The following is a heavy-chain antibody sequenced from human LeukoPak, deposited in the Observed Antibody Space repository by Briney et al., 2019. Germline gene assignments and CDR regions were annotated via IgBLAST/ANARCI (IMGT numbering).Heavy chain of an antibody. V-gene: IGHV3-7*01. CDR2: IKQDGSEK. CDR1: GFTFSSYW. J-gene: IGHJ1*01. CDR3: ATYSSLNRREFQF. D-gene: IGHD3-22*01. Sequence: GGSLRLSCAASGFTFSSYWMTWVRQAPGKGLECVANIKQDGSEKYYVDSVKGRFTISRDNAKNSLYLQMNSLRAEDTAVYYCATYSSLNRREFQFWGQGTLLTVSS.